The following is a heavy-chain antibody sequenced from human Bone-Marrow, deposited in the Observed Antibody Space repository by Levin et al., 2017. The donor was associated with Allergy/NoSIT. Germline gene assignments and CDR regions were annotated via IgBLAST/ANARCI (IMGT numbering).Heavy chain of an antibody. CDR1: SYTFVKYG. CDR3: AREDCSGGSCYPARSDGYHYYLYDGMGV. CDR2: ISPKNGNT. V-gene: IGHV1-18*01. D-gene: IGHD2-15*01. Sequence: ASVKVSCKASSYTFVKYGISWVRQAPGQGLEWMGWISPKNGNTNYAQKFWGRVTLTTDTSTRTAYMELRGLRSDDTAVYYCAREDCSGGSCYPARSDGYHYYLYDGMGVWGQGTPVTVSS. J-gene: IGHJ6*02.